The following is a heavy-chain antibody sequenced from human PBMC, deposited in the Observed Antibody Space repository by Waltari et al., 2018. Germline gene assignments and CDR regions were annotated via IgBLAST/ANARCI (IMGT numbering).Heavy chain of an antibody. CDR3: ARHNSGYYTPHDY. Sequence: QLQLQASGPGLEKPSDTLSLPGTVSGCSRTGSSGGRFRQSPGKGLECIGCVFYTGTTYYKPSLKSRLTISSDTSKNQFSLRLAAVTAADTAVYYCARHNSGYYTPHDYWGQGTQVTVSS. CDR2: VFYTGTT. J-gene: IGHJ4*02. D-gene: IGHD3-22*01. V-gene: IGHV4-39*01. CDR1: GCSRTGSS.